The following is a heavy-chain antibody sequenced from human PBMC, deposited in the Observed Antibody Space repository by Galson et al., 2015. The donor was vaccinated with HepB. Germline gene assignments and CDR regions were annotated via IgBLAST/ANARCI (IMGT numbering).Heavy chain of an antibody. V-gene: IGHV3-66*01. D-gene: IGHD1-14*01. J-gene: IGHJ3*01. Sequence: SLRLSCAASGFTVSGTYMIWVRQAPGKGLECVSLIESGDKKYYIDSVKGRFTISRDNSLNTMSLQLKSLRAEDSGVYYCAVSGTPGGFDFGGQGTMVTVSS. CDR1: GFTVSGTY. CDR3: AVSGTPGGFDF. CDR2: IESGDKK.